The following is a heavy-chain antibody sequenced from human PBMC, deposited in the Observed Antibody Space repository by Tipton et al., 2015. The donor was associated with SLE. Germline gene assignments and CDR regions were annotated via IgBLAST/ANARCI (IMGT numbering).Heavy chain of an antibody. J-gene: IGHJ6*03. V-gene: IGHV3-33*06. CDR3: AKDRGYYYYMDV. D-gene: IGHD3-10*01. CDR2: IWYDGSNK. Sequence: SLRLSCAASGFTFSSYGMHWVRQAPGKGLEWVAVIWYDGSNKYYADSVKGRFTISRDNSKNTLYLQMNSLRAEDTAVYYCAKDRGYYYYMDVWGKGTTVTVSS. CDR1: GFTFSSYG.